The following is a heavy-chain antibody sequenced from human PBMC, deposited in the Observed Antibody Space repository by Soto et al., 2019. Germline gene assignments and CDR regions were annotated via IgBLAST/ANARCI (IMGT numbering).Heavy chain of an antibody. D-gene: IGHD3-22*01. CDR1: GGSMTTFY. CDR2: IYFRGTT. J-gene: IGHJ4*01. V-gene: IGHV4-59*01. Sequence: SETLSLTCTVAGGSMTTFYWSWVRQSPGKGLEWIGYIYFRGTTHYHPSLQSRVSISIATSQNQFSLKLNSMTTADTAVYYCARSSGYATPLDQWGQGTLVTVSS. CDR3: ARSSGYATPLDQ.